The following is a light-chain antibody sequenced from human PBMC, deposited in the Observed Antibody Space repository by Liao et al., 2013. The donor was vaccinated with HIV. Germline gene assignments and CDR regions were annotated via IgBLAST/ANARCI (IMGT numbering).Light chain of an antibody. CDR3: QAWDTSTVV. CDR2: QDT. CDR1: ALGGKY. Sequence: YELTQPPSLSVSPGQTAIISCSGHALGGKYISWYQHPPGQSPMLVIYQDTKRPSGIPERFSGSNSGNTATLTISGTQAMDEADYYCQAWDTSTVVFGTGTKVSVL. J-gene: IGLJ1*01. V-gene: IGLV3-1*01.